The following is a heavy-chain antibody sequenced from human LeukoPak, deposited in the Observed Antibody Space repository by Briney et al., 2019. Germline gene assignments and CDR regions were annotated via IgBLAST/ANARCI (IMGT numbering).Heavy chain of an antibody. D-gene: IGHD3-3*01. V-gene: IGHV4-30-2*01. Sequence: SQTLSLTCAVSGVSITSDTYCWSWIRQPPGKGLEWIGYILHSGSTYYNPSLKSRVTISIDTSKSQFSLKLSSVTAANTAVYYCARTRDFWSGYFDYWGQGTLVTVST. CDR1: GVSITSDTYC. CDR2: ILHSGST. CDR3: ARTRDFWSGYFDY. J-gene: IGHJ4*02.